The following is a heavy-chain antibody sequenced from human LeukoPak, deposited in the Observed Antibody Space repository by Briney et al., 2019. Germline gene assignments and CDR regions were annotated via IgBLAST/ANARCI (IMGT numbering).Heavy chain of an antibody. CDR1: GGSISSGCYY. Sequence: PSQTLSLTCTVSGGSISSGCYYWSWMRQHPGKGLEWIGYIYDSGSTYYNPSLKSRVTISVYTSKNQFSLKLSSVTAADTAVYYCARGVAARPEYWGQGTLVTVS. J-gene: IGHJ4*02. CDR3: ARGVAARPEY. V-gene: IGHV4-31*03. D-gene: IGHD6-6*01. CDR2: IYDSGST.